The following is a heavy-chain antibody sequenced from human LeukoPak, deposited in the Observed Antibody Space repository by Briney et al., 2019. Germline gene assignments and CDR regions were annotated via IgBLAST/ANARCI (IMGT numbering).Heavy chain of an antibody. CDR3: AKGYSYSLYYFDY. Sequence: PGGSLRLSCAASGFTFDDYAMHWVRQAPGKGLEWVSGISWNSGSIGYADSVKGRSTISRDNAKNSLYLQMNSLRAEDTALYYCAKGYSYSLYYFDYWGQGTLVTVSS. CDR1: GFTFDDYA. CDR2: ISWNSGSI. J-gene: IGHJ4*02. V-gene: IGHV3-9*01. D-gene: IGHD5-18*01.